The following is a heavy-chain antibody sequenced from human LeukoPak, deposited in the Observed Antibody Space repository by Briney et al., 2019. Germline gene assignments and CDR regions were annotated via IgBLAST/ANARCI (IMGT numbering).Heavy chain of an antibody. Sequence: ASVKVSCKASGYTFTSYYLNWVRQPPGQGLEWMVIINPTTGSTSLPQKFQGRVTMTRDTSTSTVYMELSSLRSEDTAVYYCARGREYSGYQEYYFDYWGRGTLVTVSS. CDR2: INPTTGST. D-gene: IGHD5-12*01. CDR1: GYTFTSYY. J-gene: IGHJ4*02. CDR3: ARGREYSGYQEYYFDY. V-gene: IGHV1-46*01.